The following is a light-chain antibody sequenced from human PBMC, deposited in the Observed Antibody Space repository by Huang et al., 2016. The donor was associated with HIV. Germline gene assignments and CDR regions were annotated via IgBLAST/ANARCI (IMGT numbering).Light chain of an antibody. Sequence: DIVMTQSPDSLAVSLGERATINCKSSQSLLYGSNNQNYLGWYQLKPGQPPRLLIYWASNRESGVPDRFSGSGSGTDFTLTIDSLQPEDVAVYYCQQYYTPPPAFGQGTKLEIK. V-gene: IGKV4-1*01. CDR2: WAS. J-gene: IGKJ2*01. CDR1: QSLLYGSNNQNY. CDR3: QQYYTPPPA.